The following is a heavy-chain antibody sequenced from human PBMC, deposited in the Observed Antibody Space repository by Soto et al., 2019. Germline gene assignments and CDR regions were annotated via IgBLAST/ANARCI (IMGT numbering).Heavy chain of an antibody. CDR1: GGSISSYY. D-gene: IGHD7-27*01. Sequence: SETLSLTCTVSGGSISSYYWSWIRQPPGKGLEWIGYIYYSGSTNYNPSLKSRVTISVDTSKNQFSLKLSSVTAADTAVYYCARHPELGSPFDYWGQGTLVTVSS. J-gene: IGHJ4*02. CDR2: IYYSGST. V-gene: IGHV4-59*08. CDR3: ARHPELGSPFDY.